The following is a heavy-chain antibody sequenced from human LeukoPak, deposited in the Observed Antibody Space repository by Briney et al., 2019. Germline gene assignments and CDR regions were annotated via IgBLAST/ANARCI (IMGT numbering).Heavy chain of an antibody. D-gene: IGHD3/OR15-3a*01. CDR2: INPSGAST. CDR1: GYTFTSYF. CDR3: ARETPGTGAFDY. J-gene: IGHJ4*02. Sequence: GASVKVSCKTSGYTFTSYFIHWVRQAPGQGPEWMGIINPSGASTSYAQRFQGRVTMTRDMSTSTVYMELSSLRSEDTAVYYCARETPGTGAFDYWGQGTLVTVSS. V-gene: IGHV1-46*01.